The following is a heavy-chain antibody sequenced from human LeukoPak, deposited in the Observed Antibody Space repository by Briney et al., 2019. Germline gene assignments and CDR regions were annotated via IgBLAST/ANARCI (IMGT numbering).Heavy chain of an antibody. CDR3: ARESIAVAGAPFDY. D-gene: IGHD6-19*01. Sequence: GGSLRLSCAASGFTFSSYEMTWVRQAPGKGLEWVSYISSGSTIYDADSVKGRFTISRDNAKNSLYLQMNSLRAEDTAVYYCARESIAVAGAPFDYWGQGTLVTVSS. V-gene: IGHV3-48*03. J-gene: IGHJ4*02. CDR1: GFTFSSYE. CDR2: ISSGSTI.